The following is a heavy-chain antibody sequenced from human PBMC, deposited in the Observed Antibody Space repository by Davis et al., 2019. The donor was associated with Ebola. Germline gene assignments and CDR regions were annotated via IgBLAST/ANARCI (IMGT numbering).Heavy chain of an antibody. V-gene: IGHV3-23*01. CDR3: ATVPISYRPGYMNV. CDR2: INDSGGST. Sequence: GESLKISCAASGLTFSAYAMTWVRQAPGKGLDWVSDINDSGGSTYYADSVKGRFTISRDNSRKTLYLHLNSLRAEDTAVNYCATVPISYRPGYMNVWGKGTTVTVSS. J-gene: IGHJ6*03. D-gene: IGHD3-3*01. CDR1: GLTFSAYA.